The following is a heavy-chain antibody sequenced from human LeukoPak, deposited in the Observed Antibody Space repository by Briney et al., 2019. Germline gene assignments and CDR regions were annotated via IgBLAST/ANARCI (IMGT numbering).Heavy chain of an antibody. CDR2: IYYSGST. D-gene: IGHD3-22*01. CDR1: GGSISSYY. V-gene: IGHV4-59*01. Sequence: SETLSLTCTVSGGSISSYYWSWIRQPPGKGLEWIGYIYYSGSTNYNPSLKSRATISVDTSKNQFSLKLSSVTAADTAVYYCASTRPNDYYDSSGYYYLPFDYWGQGTLVTVSS. CDR3: ASTRPNDYYDSSGYYYLPFDY. J-gene: IGHJ4*02.